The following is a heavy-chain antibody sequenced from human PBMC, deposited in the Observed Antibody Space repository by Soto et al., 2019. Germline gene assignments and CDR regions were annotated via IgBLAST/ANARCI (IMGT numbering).Heavy chain of an antibody. CDR1: GFTFSSYG. D-gene: IGHD3-10*01. Sequence: QVQLVESGGGVVQPGRSLRLSCAASGFTFSSYGMHWVRQAPGKGLEWVAVISYDGSNKYYADSVKGRFTISRDNSKNTLYLQMNSLRAEDTAVYYCAKDGNYYGSGSYLDYYYYYMDVWGKGTTVTVSS. J-gene: IGHJ6*03. CDR3: AKDGNYYGSGSYLDYYYYYMDV. CDR2: ISYDGSNK. V-gene: IGHV3-30*18.